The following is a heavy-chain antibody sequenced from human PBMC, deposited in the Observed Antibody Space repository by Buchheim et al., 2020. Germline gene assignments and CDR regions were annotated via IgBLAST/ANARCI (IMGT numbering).Heavy chain of an antibody. CDR1: GPTFRNYA. J-gene: IGHJ4*02. D-gene: IGHD3-3*01. Sequence: QVQLVESGGGVVQPGRSLRLSCAASGPTFRNYAIHWVRQAPGKGLEWVAVIAFDGSNKYYADSVKGRFTISRDNSKSTVYLQMNSLRPEDTALYYCAKELLRFLSWTFDYWGQGTL. V-gene: IGHV3-30*18. CDR3: AKELLRFLSWTFDY. CDR2: IAFDGSNK.